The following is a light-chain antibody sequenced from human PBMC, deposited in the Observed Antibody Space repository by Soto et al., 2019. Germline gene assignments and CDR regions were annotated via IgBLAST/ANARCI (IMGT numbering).Light chain of an antibody. J-gene: IGLJ3*02. V-gene: IGLV4-69*01. CDR2: INTDGSH. CDR1: SRHSNYA. Sequence: QSVLTQSPSASASLGASVKLTCTLSSRHSNYAIAWHQQQPEKGPRYLMKINTDGSHSKGDGIPDRFSGSMSGAERYLTISSLQSEDEAVYYCQTWGTGNWVFGGGTKVTVL. CDR3: QTWGTGNWV.